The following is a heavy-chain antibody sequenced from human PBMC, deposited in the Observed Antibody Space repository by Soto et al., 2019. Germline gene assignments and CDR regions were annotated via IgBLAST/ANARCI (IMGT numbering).Heavy chain of an antibody. CDR2: ISSSSSYI. CDR3: ARDRLAKITMVRGVISSPVGQFDP. D-gene: IGHD3-10*01. Sequence: GGSLRLSCAASGFTFSSYSMNWVRQAPGKGLEWVSSISSSSSYIYYADSVKGRFTISRDNAKNSLYLQTNSLRAEDTAVYYCARDRLAKITMVRGVISSPVGQFDPWGQGTLVTVSS. CDR1: GFTFSSYS. V-gene: IGHV3-21*01. J-gene: IGHJ5*02.